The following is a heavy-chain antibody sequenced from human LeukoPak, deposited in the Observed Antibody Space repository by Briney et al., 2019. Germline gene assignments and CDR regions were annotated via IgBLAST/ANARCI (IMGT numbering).Heavy chain of an antibody. Sequence: PGGSLPPSCAASGFAFSHALMSWVRQAPGKGLEWVGLIRSKTDGGTTDYAAPVKGRFTISRDDSKNTLYLQMNSLKTEDTAVYYCTTDPPGFGYCSGGSCSSDNWFDPWGQGTLVTVSS. D-gene: IGHD2-15*01. CDR3: TTDPPGFGYCSGGSCSSDNWFDP. CDR2: IRSKTDGGTT. CDR1: GFAFSHAL. V-gene: IGHV3-15*01. J-gene: IGHJ5*02.